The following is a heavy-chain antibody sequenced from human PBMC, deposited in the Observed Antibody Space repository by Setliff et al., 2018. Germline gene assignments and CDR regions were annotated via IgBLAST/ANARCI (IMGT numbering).Heavy chain of an antibody. D-gene: IGHD2-21*01. CDR2: IYHSGST. CDR1: GYSISSGYY. CDR3: ARSVVVIAYDAFDI. J-gene: IGHJ3*02. Sequence: SETLSLTCAVSGYSISSGYYWGWIRQPPGKGLEWIGSIYHSGSTYYNPSLKSRVTISVDTSKNQFSLKLSSVTAADTAVYYCARSVVVIAYDAFDIWGQGTMVTVS. V-gene: IGHV4-38-2*01.